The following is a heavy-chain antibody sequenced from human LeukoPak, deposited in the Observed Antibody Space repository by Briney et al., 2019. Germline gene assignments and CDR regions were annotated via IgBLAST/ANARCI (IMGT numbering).Heavy chain of an antibody. V-gene: IGHV1-8*02. D-gene: IGHD3-16*01. Sequence: GASVKVSCRASGGTFSSYAISWVRQATGQGLEWMGWMNPNSGNTGYAQKFQGRVTMTRNTSISTAYMEPSSLRSEDTAVYYCAREGDHGIDYWGQGTLVTVSS. CDR1: GGTFSSYA. J-gene: IGHJ4*02. CDR2: MNPNSGNT. CDR3: AREGDHGIDY.